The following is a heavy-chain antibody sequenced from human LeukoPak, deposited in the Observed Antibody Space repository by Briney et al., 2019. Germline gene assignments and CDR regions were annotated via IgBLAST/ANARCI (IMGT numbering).Heavy chain of an antibody. Sequence: PGGSLRLSCAASGFTFSSYEMNWVRQAPGKGLEWVSYIISSGSAIYYADSVKGRFTISRDNAKNSLYLQMNSLRAEDTAVYYCAREGWNDDLDYWGQGTLVTVSS. CDR1: GFTFSSYE. J-gene: IGHJ4*02. CDR3: AREGWNDDLDY. D-gene: IGHD1-1*01. V-gene: IGHV3-48*03. CDR2: IISSGSAI.